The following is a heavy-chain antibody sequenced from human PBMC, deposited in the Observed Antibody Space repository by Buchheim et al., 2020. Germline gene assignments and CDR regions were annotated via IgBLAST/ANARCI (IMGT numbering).Heavy chain of an antibody. J-gene: IGHJ6*02. Sequence: EVQLVESGGGLVQPGGSLRLSCAASGFTFSSYWMHWVRQAPGKGLVWVSRINSVGSSTSYADSVKGRFTISRDNAKNTLYLQMNSLRAEDTAVYYCARGLGVVPAARDYYYGMDVWGQGTT. CDR1: GFTFSSYW. V-gene: IGHV3-74*01. D-gene: IGHD2-2*01. CDR3: ARGLGVVPAARDYYYGMDV. CDR2: INSVGSST.